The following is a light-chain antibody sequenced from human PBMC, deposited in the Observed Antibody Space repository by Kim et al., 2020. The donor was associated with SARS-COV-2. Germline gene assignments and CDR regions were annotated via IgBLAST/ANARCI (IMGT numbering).Light chain of an antibody. CDR1: SSDVGRYNY. Sequence: QSALTQPPSASGSPGQSVNISCTGTSSDVGRYNYVSWYQQHPGKAPKLMISDVNKRPSGVPDRFFGSKSGNTASLTVSGLQGEDEADYYCSSYAGGNNLVFGTGTKVTVL. V-gene: IGLV2-8*01. CDR2: DVN. CDR3: SSYAGGNNLV. J-gene: IGLJ1*01.